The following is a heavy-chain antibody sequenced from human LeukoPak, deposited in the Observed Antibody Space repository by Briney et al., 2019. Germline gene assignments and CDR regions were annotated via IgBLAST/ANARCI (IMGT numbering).Heavy chain of an antibody. CDR3: ARQRGSYGY. Sequence: PSETLSLTCAVYGGSFSGYYWSWIRQPPGKGLEWIGEINHSGSTNYNPSLKSRVTISVDTSKNQFSLKLSSVTAADTAVYYCARQRGSYGYWGQGTLVTVSS. V-gene: IGHV4-34*01. CDR1: GGSFSGYY. CDR2: INHSGST. J-gene: IGHJ4*02. D-gene: IGHD1-26*01.